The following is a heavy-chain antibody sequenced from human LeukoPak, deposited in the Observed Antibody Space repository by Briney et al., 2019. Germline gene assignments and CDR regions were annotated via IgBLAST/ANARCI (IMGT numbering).Heavy chain of an antibody. V-gene: IGHV3-7*03. CDR2: IRDDGSAK. CDR3: AKDGLVVVITTNPFDY. D-gene: IGHD3-22*01. CDR1: GFTFSGYY. Sequence: PGGSLRLSCATSGFTFSGYYMTWVRQAPGKGLEWVASIRDDGSAKFYVDSVKGRFTISRDNSKNTLYLQMNSLRAEDTAVYYCAKDGLVVVITTNPFDYWGQGTLVTVSS. J-gene: IGHJ4*02.